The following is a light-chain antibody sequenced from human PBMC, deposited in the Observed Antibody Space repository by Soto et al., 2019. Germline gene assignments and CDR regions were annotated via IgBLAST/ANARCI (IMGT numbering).Light chain of an antibody. Sequence: DIVMTQTPDSLAVSLGERATINCKSSQSVLYNSNNDSYLTWYQQKPVQSPKVLIYWASTRESGVPDRFSCSGSGTEFNHTISSLQAEDVAVYYCQQYYSIPWTFGQGTTVAVK. CDR3: QQYYSIPWT. J-gene: IGKJ1*01. CDR2: WAS. V-gene: IGKV4-1*01. CDR1: QSVLYNSNNDSY.